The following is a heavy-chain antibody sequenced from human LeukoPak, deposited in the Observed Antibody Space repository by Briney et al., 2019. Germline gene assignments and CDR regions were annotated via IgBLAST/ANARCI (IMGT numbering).Heavy chain of an antibody. V-gene: IGHV4-59*01. J-gene: IGHJ4*02. CDR1: GGSISSYY. CDR2: IHYSGST. D-gene: IGHD2-21*01. CDR3: ARATAYYCIDY. Sequence: SETLSLTCTVSGGSISSYYWSWIRQPPGKGLEWIGYIHYSGSTNYNPSLKSRVTISVDTSKNQFSLNLSSVTAADTAVYYCARATAYYCIDYWGQGTLVTVSS.